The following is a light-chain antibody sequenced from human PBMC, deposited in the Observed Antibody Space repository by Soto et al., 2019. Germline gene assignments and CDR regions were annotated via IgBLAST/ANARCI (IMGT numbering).Light chain of an antibody. CDR1: QSISSY. CDR3: QQSYSTPIT. J-gene: IGKJ5*01. Sequence: DIQMTKSPSSLSASVGDRVTITCRASQSISSYLNWYQQKPGKAPKLLIYKASTLKSGVPSRFSGSGSGTDFTLTISSLQPEDFATYYCQQSYSTPITVGQGTRLEIK. CDR2: KAS. V-gene: IGKV1-39*01.